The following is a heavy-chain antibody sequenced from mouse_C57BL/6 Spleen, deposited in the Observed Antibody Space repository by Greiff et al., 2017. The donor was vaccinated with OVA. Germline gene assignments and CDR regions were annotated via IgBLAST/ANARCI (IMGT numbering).Heavy chain of an antibody. D-gene: IGHD3-2*02. CDR1: GYAFSSSW. J-gene: IGHJ2*01. CDR3: ARSGSSGYYD. CDR2: IYPGDGDT. Sequence: QVQLQQSGPELVKPGASVKISCKASGYAFSSSWMNWVKQRPGKGLEWIGRIYPGDGDTNYNGKFKGKATLTADKSSSTAYMQLSSLTSEDSAVYFCARSGSSGYYDWGQGTTLTVSS. V-gene: IGHV1-82*01.